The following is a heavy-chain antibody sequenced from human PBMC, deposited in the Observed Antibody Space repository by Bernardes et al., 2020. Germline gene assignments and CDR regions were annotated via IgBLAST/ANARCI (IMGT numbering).Heavy chain of an antibody. CDR2: TYYSGST. CDR3: ARDLRDFWSGYYDGGGFDP. J-gene: IGHJ5*02. Sequence: TLSLTCTVSGGSISSYYWSWIRQPPGKGLEWIGYTYYSGSTNYNPSLKSRVTISVDTSKNQFSLKLSSVTAADTAVYYCARDLRDFWSGYYDGGGFDPWGQGTLVTVSS. CDR1: GGSISSYY. V-gene: IGHV4-59*01. D-gene: IGHD3-3*01.